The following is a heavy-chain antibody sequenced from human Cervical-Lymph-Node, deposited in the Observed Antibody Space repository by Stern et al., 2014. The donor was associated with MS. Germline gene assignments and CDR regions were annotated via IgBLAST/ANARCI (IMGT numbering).Heavy chain of an antibody. CDR3: ATTRWDLFTWNWFDP. CDR2: IHDSGSP. CDR1: GGSISSSGYY. D-gene: IGHD1-26*01. V-gene: IGHV4-61*02. J-gene: IGHJ5*02. Sequence: VQLVQSGPGLVKPSQTLSLTCTVSGGSISSSGYYWSWIRQPADKGLEWIGRIHDSGSPYYNPSPQSRVTISMDTAQNQFSLKLPSVTAADTAVYYCATTRWDLFTWNWFDPWGQGTLVTVSS.